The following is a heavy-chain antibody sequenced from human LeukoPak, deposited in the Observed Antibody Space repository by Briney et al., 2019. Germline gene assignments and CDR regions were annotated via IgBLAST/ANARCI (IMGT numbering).Heavy chain of an antibody. D-gene: IGHD3-10*01. J-gene: IGHJ4*02. V-gene: IGHV3-33*01. CDR3: ARDRAMVRGVTLDY. CDR2: IWYDGSNK. Sequence: GGSLRLSCAPSGFTFSSYGMHWVRQAPGKGLEWVAVIWYDGSNKYYADSVKGRFTISRDNSKNTLHLQMNSLRAEDTAVYYCARDRAMVRGVTLDYWGQGTLVTVSS. CDR1: GFTFSSYG.